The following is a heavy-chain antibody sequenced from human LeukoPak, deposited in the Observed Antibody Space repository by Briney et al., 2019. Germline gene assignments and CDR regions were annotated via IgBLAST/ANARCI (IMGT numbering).Heavy chain of an antibody. J-gene: IGHJ4*02. CDR1: GFTFSSYW. Sequence: GGSLRLSCAASGFTFSSYWMSWVRQAPGKGLEWVANIKQDGSEKYYVDSVKGRFTISRDNAKNSLYLQMNSLRAEDTAVYYCARARRLRYYYDSSGLDYWGQGTLVTVSS. CDR2: IKQDGSEK. D-gene: IGHD3-22*01. V-gene: IGHV3-7*01. CDR3: ARARRLRYYYDSSGLDY.